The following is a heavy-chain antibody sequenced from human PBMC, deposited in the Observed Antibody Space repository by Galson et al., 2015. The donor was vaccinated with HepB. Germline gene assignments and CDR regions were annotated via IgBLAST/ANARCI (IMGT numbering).Heavy chain of an antibody. CDR1: GFTFSSYG. CDR2: IWYDGSNK. Sequence: SLRLSCAASGFTFSSYGMHWVRQAPGKGLEWVAVIWYDGSNKYYADSVKGRFTISRDNSKNTLYLQMNSLSAEDTAVYYCAREEPIVVVAAEYNWFDPWGQGTLVTVSS. V-gene: IGHV3-33*01. D-gene: IGHD2-15*01. CDR3: AREEPIVVVAAEYNWFDP. J-gene: IGHJ5*02.